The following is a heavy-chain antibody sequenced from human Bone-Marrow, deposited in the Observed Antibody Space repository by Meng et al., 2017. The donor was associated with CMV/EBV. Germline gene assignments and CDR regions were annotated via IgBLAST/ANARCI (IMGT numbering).Heavy chain of an antibody. CDR2: INSDGSST. Sequence: ETLSLTCAASGFTFSSYWMHWVRQAPGKGLVWVSRINSDGSSTSYADSVKGRFTISRDNAKNTLYLQMNSLRAEDTAVYYCASWGSTSSAYGMDVWDQGTTVTVSS. CDR3: ASWGSTSSAYGMDV. D-gene: IGHD2-2*01. V-gene: IGHV3-74*01. J-gene: IGHJ6*02. CDR1: GFTFSSYW.